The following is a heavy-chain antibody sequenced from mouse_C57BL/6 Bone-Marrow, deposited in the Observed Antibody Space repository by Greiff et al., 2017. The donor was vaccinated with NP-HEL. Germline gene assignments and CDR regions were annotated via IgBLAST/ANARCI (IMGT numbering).Heavy chain of an antibody. Sequence: QVQLQQPGTELVKPGASVKLSCKASGYTFTSYWMHWVKQRPGQGLEWIGNINPSNGGTNYNEKFKGKATLTVDKSSSTAYMQLSSLTSEDSAVYYCARYPTVVEGNYFDYWGQGTTLTVSS. V-gene: IGHV1-53*01. J-gene: IGHJ2*01. CDR1: GYTFTSYW. CDR3: ARYPTVVEGNYFDY. D-gene: IGHD1-1*01. CDR2: INPSNGGT.